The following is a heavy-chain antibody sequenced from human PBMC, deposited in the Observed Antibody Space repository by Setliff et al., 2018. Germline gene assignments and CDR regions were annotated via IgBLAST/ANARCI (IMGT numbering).Heavy chain of an antibody. CDR2: VFVDGST. Sequence: SETLSLTCTVSGDSISTYYWSWIRRPAGKGLEWIGRVFVDGSTNYNPSLKSRVTMSVDTSKNQFSLMLTSVTAADTAVYYCGRGFSRIEGWGNWFDPWGQGILVTVSS. CDR3: GRGFSRIEGWGNWFDP. CDR1: GDSISTYY. J-gene: IGHJ5*02. V-gene: IGHV4-4*07. D-gene: IGHD2-15*01.